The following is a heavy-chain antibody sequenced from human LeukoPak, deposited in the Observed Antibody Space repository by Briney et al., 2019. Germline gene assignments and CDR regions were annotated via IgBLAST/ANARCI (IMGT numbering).Heavy chain of an antibody. J-gene: IGHJ4*02. CDR3: ARQFPGNYFDY. V-gene: IGHV5-51*01. D-gene: IGHD3-10*01. Sequence: EESLKISCQGSGYTFTSYWIGWGRQMPGKGLELMGIIYPDDSDTRHSPSFQGQVTISADKSISTAYLQWRSLKASDTAMYYCARQFPGNYFDYWGQGTLVTVSS. CDR2: IYPDDSDT. CDR1: GYTFTSYW.